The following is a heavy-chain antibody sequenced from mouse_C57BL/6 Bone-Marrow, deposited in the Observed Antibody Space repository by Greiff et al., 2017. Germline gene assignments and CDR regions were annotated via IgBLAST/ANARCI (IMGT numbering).Heavy chain of an antibody. J-gene: IGHJ4*01. CDR3: ARDGYYAMDY. Sequence: QVQLQQPGAELVMPGASVKLSCKASGYTFTSYWMHWVKQMPGQGLEWIGEIDPSDSYMNYNQKFKGKSTLTVDKSSSTAYMQLSSLTSEDSAVYYCARDGYYAMDYWGQGTSVTVSS. V-gene: IGHV1-69*01. CDR1: GYTFTSYW. CDR2: IDPSDSYM.